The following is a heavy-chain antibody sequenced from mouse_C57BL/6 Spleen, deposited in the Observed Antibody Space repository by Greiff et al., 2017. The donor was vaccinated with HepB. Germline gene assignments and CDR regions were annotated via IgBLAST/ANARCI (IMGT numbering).Heavy chain of an antibody. D-gene: IGHD1-1*01. J-gene: IGHJ3*01. CDR3: TRYYYGSWFAY. CDR1: GYTFTDYE. Sequence: VQLKQSGAELVRPGASVTLSCKASGYTFTDYEMHWVKQTPVHGLEWIGAIDPETGGTAYNQKFKGKAILTADKSSSTAYMELRSLTSEDSAVYYCTRYYYGSWFAYWGQGTLVTVSA. V-gene: IGHV1-15*01. CDR2: IDPETGGT.